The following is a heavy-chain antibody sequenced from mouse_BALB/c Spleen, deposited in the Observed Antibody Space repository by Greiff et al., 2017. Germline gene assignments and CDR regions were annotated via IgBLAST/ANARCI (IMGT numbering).Heavy chain of an antibody. D-gene: IGHD2-1*01. CDR1: GFNIKDYY. V-gene: IGHV14-1*02. CDR2: IDPENGNT. J-gene: IGHJ2*01. Sequence: DVQLQESGAELVRPGALVKLSCKASGFNIKDYYMHWVKQRPEQGLEWIGWIDPENGNTIYDPKFQGKASITADTSSNTAYLQLSSLTSEDTAFYYCARGGNYFYYFDYWGQGTTLTVSS. CDR3: ARGGNYFYYFDY.